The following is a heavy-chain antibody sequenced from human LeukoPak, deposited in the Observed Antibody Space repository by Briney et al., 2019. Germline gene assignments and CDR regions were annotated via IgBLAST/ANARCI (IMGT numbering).Heavy chain of an antibody. D-gene: IGHD3-22*01. CDR2: IYHSGST. CDR1: GYSISSGYY. V-gene: IGHV4-38-2*02. Sequence: PSETLCLTCTVSGYSISSGYYWGWIRQPPGKGLEWIGSIYHSGSTYYNPSLKSRVTISVDTSKNQFSLKLSSVTAADTAVYYCARLIGNYYDSSGYSYGAWGQGTLVTVSS. CDR3: ARLIGNYYDSSGYSYGA. J-gene: IGHJ4*02.